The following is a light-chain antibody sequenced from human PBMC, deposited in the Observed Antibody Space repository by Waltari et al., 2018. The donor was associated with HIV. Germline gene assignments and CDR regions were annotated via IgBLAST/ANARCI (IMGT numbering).Light chain of an antibody. CDR3: QQYNDWPLT. J-gene: IGKJ4*01. CDR1: QGVSIN. CDR2: GAS. V-gene: IGKV3-15*01. Sequence: EVVMTQSPATLSVSPGERATLSCRASQGVSINLAWHQQKPGQAPRLLIYGASTSATCIPARFSGSGAGTEFTLTISSLQSEDFAVYYCQQYNDWPLTFGGGTKVEIK.